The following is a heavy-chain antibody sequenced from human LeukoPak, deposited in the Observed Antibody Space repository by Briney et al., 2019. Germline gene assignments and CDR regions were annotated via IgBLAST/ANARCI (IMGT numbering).Heavy chain of an antibody. V-gene: IGHV4-34*01. D-gene: IGHD3-3*01. CDR1: GGSFSGYY. CDR2: INHSGST. Sequence: SETLSLTCAVYGGSFSGYYWSWIRQPPGKGLEWIGEINHSGSTNYNPSLKSRVTISVDTSKNQFSLKLSSVTAADTAVYYCASRHLRFLEWLPGHDAFDIWGQGTMVTVSS. CDR3: ASRHLRFLEWLPGHDAFDI. J-gene: IGHJ3*02.